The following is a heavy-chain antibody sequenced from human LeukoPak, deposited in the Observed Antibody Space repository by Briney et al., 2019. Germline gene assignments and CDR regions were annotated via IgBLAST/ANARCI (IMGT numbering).Heavy chain of an antibody. J-gene: IGHJ6*03. CDR3: ARWSGSVTARNYYYYMDV. V-gene: IGHV4-61*02. CDR1: GGSVRRGNYY. CDR2: IYTSGTT. D-gene: IGHD6-6*01. Sequence: SETLSLTCTVSGGSVRRGNYYWTWIRQPAGSGLGWIGRIYTSGTTDYNPSLRTRVTISVDASRNQFSLNLSSVTAADTAVYYCARWSGSVTARNYYYYMDVWGEGTTVTVSS.